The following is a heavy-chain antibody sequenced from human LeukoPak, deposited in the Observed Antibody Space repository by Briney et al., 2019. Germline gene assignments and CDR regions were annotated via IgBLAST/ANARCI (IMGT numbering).Heavy chain of an antibody. CDR1: GFTFSSYS. J-gene: IGHJ4*02. D-gene: IGHD5-12*01. CDR2: ISSSSSYI. Sequence: GGSLRLSCAASGFTFSSYSMNWVRQAPGKGLEWVSSISSSSSYIYYADLVKGRFTISRDNAKNSLYLQMNSLRAEDTAVYYCARDGYSGYDWIDYWGQGTLVTVSS. V-gene: IGHV3-21*01. CDR3: ARDGYSGYDWIDY.